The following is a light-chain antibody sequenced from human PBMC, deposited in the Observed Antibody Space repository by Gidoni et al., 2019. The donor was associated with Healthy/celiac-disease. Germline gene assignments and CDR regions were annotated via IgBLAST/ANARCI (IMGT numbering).Light chain of an antibody. CDR1: QGISSA. CDR3: QQFNSYPFT. CDR2: DAS. J-gene: IGKJ3*01. V-gene: IGKV1-13*02. Sequence: AIQLTQSPSSLSASVGDRVTITCRASQGISSALAWYQQKTGKAPKLLIYDASSFESGVPSRFSGSGSGTDFTLTISSLQPEDFATYYCQQFNSYPFTFGPGTKVDIK.